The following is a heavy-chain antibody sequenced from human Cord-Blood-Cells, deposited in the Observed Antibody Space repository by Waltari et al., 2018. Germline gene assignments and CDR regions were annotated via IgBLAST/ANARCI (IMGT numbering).Heavy chain of an antibody. J-gene: IGHJ4*02. Sequence: EVQLVESGGGLVKLGGSLGLSCDAPGLPVRNAWMGWVRQAPGKGLEWVGRIKSKTDGGTTDYAAPVKGRFTISRDYSKNTLYLQMNSLKTEDTAVYYCTTGWYFSYWGQGTLVTVSS. CDR3: TTGWYFSY. D-gene: IGHD6-19*01. V-gene: IGHV3-15*01. CDR1: GLPVRNAW. CDR2: IKSKTDGGTT.